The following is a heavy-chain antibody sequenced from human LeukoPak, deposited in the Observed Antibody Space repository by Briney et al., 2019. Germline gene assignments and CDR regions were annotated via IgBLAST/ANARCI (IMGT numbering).Heavy chain of an antibody. D-gene: IGHD3-3*01. CDR1: CGSISSSSYY. CDR3: ARNPRFLEWHYFDY. CDR2: IYYSGST. J-gene: IGHJ4*01. Sequence: SETLSLTCTVSCGSISSSSYYWGGLRQPPGRGLEGFGSIYYSGSTYYNPSLKSRVTISVDTSKNQFSLKLSSVTAAHKAVYYCARNPRFLEWHYFDYWGHGALVTVSS. V-gene: IGHV4-39*01.